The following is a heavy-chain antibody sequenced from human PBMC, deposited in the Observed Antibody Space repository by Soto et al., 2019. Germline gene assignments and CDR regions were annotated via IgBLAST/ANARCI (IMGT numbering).Heavy chain of an antibody. V-gene: IGHV3-23*01. CDR3: AKGAGWDDSSYYYYDMHV. CDR1: GFTFSSYA. CDR2: ISGSGGST. D-gene: IGHD1-26*01. J-gene: IGHJ6*03. Sequence: PGGSLRLSCAASGFTFSSYAMSWVRQAPGKGLEWVSAISGSGGSTYYADSVKGRFTISRDNSKNTLYLQMNSLRAEDTAVYYCAKGAGWDDSSYYYYDMHVWGKVTAVTVSS.